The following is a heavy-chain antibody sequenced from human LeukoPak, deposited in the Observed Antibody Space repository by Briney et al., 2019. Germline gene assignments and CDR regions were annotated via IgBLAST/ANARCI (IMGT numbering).Heavy chain of an antibody. J-gene: IGHJ4*02. CDR1: GYTFTGYY. CDR3: ARGTNRYCSSTSCDDSLDY. D-gene: IGHD2-2*01. Sequence: ASVKVSCKASGYTFTGYYMHWVRHAPGQGREWMGWIIPNSGGTNSAQKFQGRVTMTRDTSISTAYMELSSLRSEDTAVYYCARGTNRYCSSTSCDDSLDYWGQGTLVTVSS. CDR2: IIPNSGGT. V-gene: IGHV1-2*02.